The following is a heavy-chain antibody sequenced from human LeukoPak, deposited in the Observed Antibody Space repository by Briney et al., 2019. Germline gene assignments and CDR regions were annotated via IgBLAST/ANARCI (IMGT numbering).Heavy chain of an antibody. CDR2: IYHSGNS. CDR1: DYSISSGYY. CDR3: ARHPRSSTFYYYMDV. J-gene: IGHJ6*03. Sequence: PSETLSLTCTVSDYSISSGYYWGWIRPPPGKGLEWIGSIYHSGNSYYNPSLKSRATISEDTSKNQFSLKLSSVTAADTAVYYCARHPRSSTFYYYMDVWGKGTTVTISS. D-gene: IGHD2-2*01. V-gene: IGHV4-38-2*02.